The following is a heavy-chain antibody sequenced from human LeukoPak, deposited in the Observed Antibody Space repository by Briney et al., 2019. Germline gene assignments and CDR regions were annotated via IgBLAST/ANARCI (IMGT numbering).Heavy chain of an antibody. D-gene: IGHD3-3*01. CDR2: ISGSGGST. J-gene: IGHJ4*02. CDR1: GFTFSRYA. V-gene: IGHV3-23*01. Sequence: PGGSLRLSCAASGFTFSRYAMSWVRQAPGKGLEWVSAISGSGGSTYYADSVKGRFTISRDNSKNTLYLQMNSLRAEDTAVYYCAKVPIFGVAPYYFDYWGQGTLVIVSS. CDR3: AKVPIFGVAPYYFDY.